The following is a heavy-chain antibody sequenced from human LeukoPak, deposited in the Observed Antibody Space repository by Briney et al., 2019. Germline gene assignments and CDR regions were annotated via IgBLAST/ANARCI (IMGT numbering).Heavy chain of an antibody. Sequence: HPGGSLRLSCAASGFTFSSYWMHWVRQAPGKGLVWVSRINSGGSSTSYADSVKGRFTISRDNAKNTLYLQMNSLRAEDTAVYYCARDLRKYYYDSSGHDNWFDPWGQGTLVTVSS. J-gene: IGHJ5*02. CDR3: ARDLRKYYYDSSGHDNWFDP. CDR1: GFTFSSYW. D-gene: IGHD3-22*01. CDR2: INSGGSST. V-gene: IGHV3-74*01.